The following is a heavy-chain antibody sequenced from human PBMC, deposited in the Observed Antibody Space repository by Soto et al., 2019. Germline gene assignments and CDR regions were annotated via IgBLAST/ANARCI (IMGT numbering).Heavy chain of an antibody. V-gene: IGHV1-3*01. J-gene: IGHJ3*02. CDR2: INAGNGNT. CDR1: GYTFTSYA. CDR3: ARDLDYYGSGFAFDI. D-gene: IGHD3-10*01. Sequence: GASVKVSCKASGYTFTSYAMHWVRQAPGQRLEWVGWINAGNGNTKYSQKFQGRVTITRDTSASTAYMELSSLRSEDTAVYYCARDLDYYGSGFAFDIWGQGTMVTVSS.